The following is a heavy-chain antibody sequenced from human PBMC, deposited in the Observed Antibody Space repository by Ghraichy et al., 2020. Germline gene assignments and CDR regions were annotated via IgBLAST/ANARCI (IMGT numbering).Heavy chain of an antibody. CDR2: ITGRGSGT. Sequence: GGSLRLSCAASGFAFRSNAMSWVRQAPGKGLEWVSAITGRGSGTYYADSVKGRFTISRDRSKNTLYLQMNSLRAEDTAVYYCAKDRTCTTTGCYCCSNFDYGGKGTLV. CDR3: AKDRTCTTTGCYCCSNFDY. J-gene: IGHJ4*02. CDR1: GFAFRSNA. D-gene: IGHD2-2*01. V-gene: IGHV3-23*01.